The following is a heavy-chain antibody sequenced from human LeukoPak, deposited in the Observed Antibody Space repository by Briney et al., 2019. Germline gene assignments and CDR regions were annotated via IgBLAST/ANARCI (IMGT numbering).Heavy chain of an antibody. Sequence: SETLSLTCTVSGGSISNDSYYWGWIRQPPGKGLEWIGYIYYSGSTNYNPSLKSRVTISVDTSKNQFSLKLSSVTAADTAVYYCARGSGYFDYWGQGTLVTVSS. D-gene: IGHD6-19*01. CDR3: ARGSGYFDY. CDR2: IYYSGST. J-gene: IGHJ4*02. V-gene: IGHV4-61*05. CDR1: GGSISNDSYY.